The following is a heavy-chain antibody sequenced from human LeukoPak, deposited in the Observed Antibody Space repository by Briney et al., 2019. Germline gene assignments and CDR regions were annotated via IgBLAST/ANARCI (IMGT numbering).Heavy chain of an antibody. CDR1: GFTFSSYA. CDR3: ARSSDYGDYSDAFGI. D-gene: IGHD4-17*01. V-gene: IGHV3-23*01. CDR2: ISGSGGST. Sequence: GGSLRLSCAASGFTFSSYAMSWVRQAPGKGLEWVSAISGSGGSTYYADSVKGRFTISRDNSKNTLYLQMNSLRAEDTAVYYCARSSDYGDYSDAFGIWGQGTMVTVSS. J-gene: IGHJ3*02.